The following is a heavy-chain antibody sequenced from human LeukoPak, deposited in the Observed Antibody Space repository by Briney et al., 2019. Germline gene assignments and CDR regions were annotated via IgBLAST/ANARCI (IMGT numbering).Heavy chain of an antibody. D-gene: IGHD5-18*01. CDR1: GFTFSSYA. CDR2: ISGSGGST. V-gene: IGHV3-23*01. Sequence: PGGSLRLSCAASGFTFSSYAMSWVRQAPGKGLEWVSAISGSGGSTYYADSVEGRFTISRDNSKNTLYLQMNSLRAEDTAVYYCARDWGRGYSYGSFAFDYWGQGTLVTVSS. CDR3: ARDWGRGYSYGSFAFDY. J-gene: IGHJ4*02.